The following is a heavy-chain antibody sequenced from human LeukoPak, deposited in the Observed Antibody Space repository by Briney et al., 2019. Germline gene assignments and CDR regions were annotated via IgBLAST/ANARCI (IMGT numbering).Heavy chain of an antibody. D-gene: IGHD3-3*01. CDR1: GFTFSSYW. CDR3: ARELRFLEWLSASYYFDY. V-gene: IGHV3-7*01. Sequence: GGSLRLSCAASGFTFSSYWMSWVRQAPGKGLEWVANIKQDGSEKYYVDSVKGRFTISRDNAKNSLYLQMNSLRAEDTAVYYCARELRFLEWLSASYYFDYWGQGTLVTVSS. CDR2: IKQDGSEK. J-gene: IGHJ4*02.